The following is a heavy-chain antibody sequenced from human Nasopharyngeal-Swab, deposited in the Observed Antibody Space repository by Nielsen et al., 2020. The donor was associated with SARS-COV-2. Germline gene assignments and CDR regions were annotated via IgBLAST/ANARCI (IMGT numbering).Heavy chain of an antibody. V-gene: IGHV1-24*01. CDR3: ATVRYKYDRGDYVGTDDFDF. D-gene: IGHD4-23*01. CDR2: LHPETGRI. Sequence: VRQMPGKGLEWMGGLHPETGRIIYAQSFQGRVTVTEDTLTDTSYLELNSLRSEDTAMYYCATVRYKYDRGDYVGTDDFDFWGQGTMVTVSS. J-gene: IGHJ3*01.